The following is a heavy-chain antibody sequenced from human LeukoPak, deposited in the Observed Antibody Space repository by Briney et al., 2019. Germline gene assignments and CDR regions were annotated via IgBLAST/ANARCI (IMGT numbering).Heavy chain of an antibody. CDR3: ARALQRITLFGVVDKKNWFDP. D-gene: IGHD3-3*01. CDR1: GYAFTSYD. Sequence: ASVKVSCKASGYAFTSYDINWVRQATGQGLEWMGWMNPNSGNTGYAQKFQGRVTMTRNTSISTAYMELSSLRSEDTAVYYCARALQRITLFGVVDKKNWFDPWGQGTLVTVSS. V-gene: IGHV1-8*01. CDR2: MNPNSGNT. J-gene: IGHJ5*02.